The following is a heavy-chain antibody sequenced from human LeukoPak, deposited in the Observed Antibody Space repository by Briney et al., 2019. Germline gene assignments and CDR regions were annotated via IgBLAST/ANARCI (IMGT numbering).Heavy chain of an antibody. V-gene: IGHV1-69*13. D-gene: IGHD3-9*01. CDR2: IIPIFDTA. CDR3: ARDLLGSATSYSSGAWDY. J-gene: IGHJ4*02. Sequence: ASVNVSCKASGGTFSNYAISWVRQAPRQGLEWMGGIIPIFDTADNAQKFQGRLTITADESTSTAYMELSSLRAEDTAVYYCARDLLGSATSYSSGAWDYWGQGTLVTVSS. CDR1: GGTFSNYA.